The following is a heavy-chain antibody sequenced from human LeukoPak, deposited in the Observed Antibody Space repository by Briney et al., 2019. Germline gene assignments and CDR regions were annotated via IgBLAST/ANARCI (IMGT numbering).Heavy chain of an antibody. J-gene: IGHJ6*03. V-gene: IGHV1-69*05. D-gene: IGHD3-22*01. CDR2: IIPIFGTA. Sequence: SVKVSCKASGGTFSSYAISWVRQAPGQGLEWMAGIIPIFGTANYAQKFQGRVTITTDESTSTAYMELSSLRSEDTAVYYCASLGGFDSSGYYFYYYMGVWGKGTTVTVSS. CDR1: GGTFSSYA. CDR3: ASLGGFDSSGYYFYYYMGV.